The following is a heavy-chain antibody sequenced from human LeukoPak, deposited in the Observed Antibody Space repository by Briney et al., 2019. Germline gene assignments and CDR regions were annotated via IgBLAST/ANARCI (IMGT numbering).Heavy chain of an antibody. Sequence: GGSLKLSFAASGFNVSSHYMSWVRQAPGKGLEVVSVIYSGGSTYYADSVKGRFTISRANSKNTLYLQMNSLRAEDTAVYYCARDGHSNFRFEYWGQGTLVTVSS. CDR2: IYSGGST. V-gene: IGHV3-66*01. CDR3: ARDGHSNFRFEY. J-gene: IGHJ4*02. CDR1: GFNVSSHY. D-gene: IGHD4-11*01.